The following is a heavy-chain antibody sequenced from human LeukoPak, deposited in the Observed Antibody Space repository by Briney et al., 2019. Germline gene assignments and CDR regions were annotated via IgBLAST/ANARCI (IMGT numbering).Heavy chain of an antibody. CDR1: GYPFTIYS. J-gene: IGHJ5*02. D-gene: IGHD2-15*01. V-gene: IGHV7-4-1*02. CDR3: ARAGDCTGGTCNNWFAP. Sequence: GASVKVSCKASGYPFTIYSMNWVRQAPGKGLEWMGWINTDTGNPAYARGFTGRFVFSLDTSVSTAYLQISSLKREDTAIYYCARAGDCTGGTCNNWFAPWGQGTLVTVSS. CDR2: INTDTGNP.